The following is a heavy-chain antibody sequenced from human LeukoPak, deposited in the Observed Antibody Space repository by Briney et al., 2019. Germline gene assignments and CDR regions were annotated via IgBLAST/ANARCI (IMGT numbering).Heavy chain of an antibody. J-gene: IGHJ4*02. CDR3: ATWAAAGTSGFDY. V-gene: IGHV3-74*01. CDR1: GFTFSSYW. Sequence: PGGSLRLSCAASGFTFSSYWMHWVRQAPGKGLMWVSRINSDGSSTSYADSVKGRFTISRDNAKNTLYLQVNSLRAEDTAVYYCATWAAAGTSGFDYWGQGTLVTVSS. D-gene: IGHD6-13*01. CDR2: INSDGSST.